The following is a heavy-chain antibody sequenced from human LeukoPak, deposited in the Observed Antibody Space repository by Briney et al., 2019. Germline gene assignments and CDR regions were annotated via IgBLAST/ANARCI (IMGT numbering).Heavy chain of an antibody. CDR2: ISSSDGGYI. J-gene: IGHJ4*02. CDR1: GFTVSSNY. V-gene: IGHV3-21*01. CDR3: ARGNAPLPFDY. D-gene: IGHD2-2*01. Sequence: PGGSLRLSCAASGFTVSSNYMSWVRQAPGKGLEWVSSISSSDGGYIYYADSVKGRFTISRDNAKDSLYLQMKSLRAEDTAVYYCARGNAPLPFDYWGQGTLVTVSS.